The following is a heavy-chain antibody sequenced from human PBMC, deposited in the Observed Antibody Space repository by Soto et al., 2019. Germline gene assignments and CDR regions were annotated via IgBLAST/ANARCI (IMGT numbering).Heavy chain of an antibody. CDR2: IKSKTDGGTT. D-gene: IGHD1-26*01. Sequence: EVQLVESGGGLVKPGGSLRLSCAASGFTFSNAWMNWVRQAPGKGLEWVGRIKSKTDGGTTDYAAPVNVRFTISRDDSENTLYLQMNSLKTEDTAVYYCTTDLRLGWELPNDCGGQGTLVAVSS. V-gene: IGHV3-15*07. J-gene: IGHJ4*02. CDR3: TTDLRLGWELPNDC. CDR1: GFTFSNAW.